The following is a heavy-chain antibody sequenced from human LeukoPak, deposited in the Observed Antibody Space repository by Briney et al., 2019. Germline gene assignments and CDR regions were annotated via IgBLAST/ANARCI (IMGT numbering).Heavy chain of an antibody. Sequence: SVKVSCKASGGTFSSYAISWVRQAPGQGLEWMGRIIPIFGTANYAQKFQGRVTITTDESTSTAYMELSSLRSEDTAVYYCARDHYSSSSGGYYYYMDVWGKGTTVTVSS. J-gene: IGHJ6*03. D-gene: IGHD6-6*01. CDR1: GGTFSSYA. CDR3: ARDHYSSSSGGYYYYMDV. V-gene: IGHV1-69*05. CDR2: IIPIFGTA.